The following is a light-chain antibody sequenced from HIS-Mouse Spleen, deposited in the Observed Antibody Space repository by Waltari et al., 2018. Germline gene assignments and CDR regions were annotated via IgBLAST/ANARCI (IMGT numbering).Light chain of an antibody. V-gene: IGKV1-8*01. J-gene: IGKJ5*01. CDR3: QQYYSYPLT. CDR2: AAS. Sequence: AIRMTRSPSSLSASTGDRVTIPCRASQGISSYLAWYQQKPGKAPKLLIYAASTLQSGVPSRFSGSGSGTDFTLTISCLQSEDFATYYCQQYYSYPLTFGQGTRLEIK. CDR1: QGISSY.